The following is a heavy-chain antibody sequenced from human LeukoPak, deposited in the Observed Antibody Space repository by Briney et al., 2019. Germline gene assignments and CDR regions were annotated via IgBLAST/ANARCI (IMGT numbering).Heavy chain of an antibody. D-gene: IGHD2-15*01. Sequence: GGSLRLSCAASGFTFSNAWMSWVRQAPGKGLEWVGRIKSKTDGGTTDYAAPVKGRFTISRDDSKNTLYLQMNSLKTEDTAVYYCTTDSVVVVAVFDYWGQGTLVTVSS. CDR2: IKSKTDGGTT. CDR3: TTDSVVVVAVFDY. V-gene: IGHV3-15*01. CDR1: GFTFSNAW. J-gene: IGHJ4*02.